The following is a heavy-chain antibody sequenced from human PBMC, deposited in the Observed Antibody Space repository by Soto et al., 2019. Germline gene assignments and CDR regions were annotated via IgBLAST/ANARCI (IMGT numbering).Heavy chain of an antibody. J-gene: IGHJ3*02. CDR1: GLTVSGKKY. D-gene: IGHD1-1*01. CDR2: LYDVDGT. V-gene: IGHV3-53*01. CDR3: ASWQLQEHASDI. Sequence: DVQLVESGGGLIQPGGSLRLSCAAFGLTVSGKKYLAWVRQAPGKGLEWLSGLYDVDGTYYADSVKGRFTVSRDSSQSVVYLQMHSLSPDDTAVYYCASWQLQEHASDIWGLGTAVPVSS.